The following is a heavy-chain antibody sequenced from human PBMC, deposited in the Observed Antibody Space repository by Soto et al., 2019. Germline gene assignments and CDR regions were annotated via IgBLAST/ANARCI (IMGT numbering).Heavy chain of an antibody. D-gene: IGHD3-16*01. J-gene: IGHJ4*02. CDR3: AKGRSFRLGGMGYFDY. CDR2: ISGSGGST. Sequence: EVQLLESGGGLVQPGGSLRLSCAASGFTFSSYAMSWVRQAPGKGLEWVSAISGSGGSTYYADSVKGRFTISRDNSKNTLYLQMNRLRAEDTAVYYCAKGRSFRLGGMGYFDYWGQGTLVTVSS. V-gene: IGHV3-23*01. CDR1: GFTFSSYA.